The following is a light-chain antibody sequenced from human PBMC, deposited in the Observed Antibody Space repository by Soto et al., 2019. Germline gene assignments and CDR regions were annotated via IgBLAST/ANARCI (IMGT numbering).Light chain of an antibody. V-gene: IGKV3-11*01. J-gene: IGKJ4*01. CDR3: QQRSNWPPI. CDR1: QSISSS. Sequence: EIVLTQSPATLSLSPGERATLACRASQSISSSLAWYQQKPGQALRLLIYGASNRATGIPARFSGSGSGTDFTLTISSLEPEDFAVYYCQQRSNWPPIFGGGTKVEI. CDR2: GAS.